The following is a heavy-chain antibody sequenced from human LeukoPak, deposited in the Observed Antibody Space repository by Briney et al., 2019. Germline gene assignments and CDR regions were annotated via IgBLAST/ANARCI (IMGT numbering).Heavy chain of an antibody. CDR3: ARDSYGMDV. V-gene: IGHV3-30-3*01. Sequence: GGSLRLSCAASGFTFSNYNMHWVRQAPGKGLEWVAFISYDGSNKYYGDSVKGRFTISRDNSKNTLYLQMNSLRAEDTAVYYCARDSYGMDVWGQGTTVTVSS. CDR2: ISYDGSNK. J-gene: IGHJ6*02. CDR1: GFTFSNYN.